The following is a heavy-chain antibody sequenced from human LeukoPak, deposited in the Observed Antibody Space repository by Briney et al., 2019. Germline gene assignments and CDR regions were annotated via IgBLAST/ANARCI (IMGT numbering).Heavy chain of an antibody. V-gene: IGHV3-23*01. J-gene: IGHJ4*02. Sequence: PGGSLRLSCAASGFTFSSYAISWVRQAPGKGLEWVSAISGSGGSTYYADSVKGRFTISRDNSKNTLYLQMNSLRAEDTAVYYCAKDHRIVGATLDYWGQGTLVTVSS. CDR1: GFTFSSYA. D-gene: IGHD1-26*01. CDR3: AKDHRIVGATLDY. CDR2: ISGSGGST.